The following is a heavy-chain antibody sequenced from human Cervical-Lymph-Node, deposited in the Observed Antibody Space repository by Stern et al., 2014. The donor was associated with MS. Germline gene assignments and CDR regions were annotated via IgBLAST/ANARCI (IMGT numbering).Heavy chain of an antibody. CDR2: MSGSGRST. D-gene: IGHD5-18*01. Sequence: EVQLLQSGGGLVQPGGSLRISCAASGFNFNTNALSWVRQAPGKGPEWVSTMSGSGRSTYYADSVKGRFTISRDTSKNTFYLHMITLRGEDTAIYYCTRDVRFGYSYGYWFDSWGQGTQVIVSS. CDR1: GFNFNTNA. V-gene: IGHV3-23*01. CDR3: TRDVRFGYSYGYWFDS. J-gene: IGHJ5*01.